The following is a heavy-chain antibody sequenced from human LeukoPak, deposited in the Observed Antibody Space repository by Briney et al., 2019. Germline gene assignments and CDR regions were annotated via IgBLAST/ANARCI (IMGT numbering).Heavy chain of an antibody. V-gene: IGHV3-48*04. Sequence: PGGSLRLSCAASGFTFSTHSMNWVRQAPGKGLEWVSYISSSSSTIYYADSVKGRFTVSRDNAKNSLYLQMNSLRAEDAAVYHCARDLSPSIGRLPYDAFDIWGRGTSVTVSS. D-gene: IGHD6-6*01. CDR2: ISSSSSTI. CDR1: GFTFSTHS. CDR3: ARDLSPSIGRLPYDAFDI. J-gene: IGHJ3*02.